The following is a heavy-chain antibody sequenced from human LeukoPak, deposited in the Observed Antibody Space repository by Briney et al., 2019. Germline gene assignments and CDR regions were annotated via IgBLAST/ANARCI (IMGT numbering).Heavy chain of an antibody. CDR1: GFTVSSNY. CDR3: ARGQYFDRSFDY. CDR2: ISSSGSTI. D-gene: IGHD3-9*01. V-gene: IGHV3-11*04. Sequence: GGSLRLSCAASGFTVSSNYMSWVRQAPGKGLEWVSYISSSGSTIYYADSVKGRFTISRDNAKNSLYLQMNSLRAEDTAVYYCARGQYFDRSFDYWGQGTLVTVSS. J-gene: IGHJ4*02.